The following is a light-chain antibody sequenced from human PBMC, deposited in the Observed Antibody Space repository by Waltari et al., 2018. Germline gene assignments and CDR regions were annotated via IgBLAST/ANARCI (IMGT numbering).Light chain of an antibody. CDR1: QSVNSN. J-gene: IGKJ2*01. CDR2: TAA. CDR3: QQYDNWPPYT. Sequence: EIVMTQSPATLSVSSGDRANISCRASQSVNSNLAWYQQKPGQAPMLLIYTAATRATGGPARFSGSGSGTHFTLTISSLQSEDFAVYYCQQYDNWPPYTFGQGTNLEIK. V-gene: IGKV3-15*01.